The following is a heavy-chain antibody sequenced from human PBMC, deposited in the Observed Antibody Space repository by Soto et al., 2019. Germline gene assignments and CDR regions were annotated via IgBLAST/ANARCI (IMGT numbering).Heavy chain of an antibody. CDR1: GFTFSSYA. D-gene: IGHD1-26*01. CDR2: NSGSGGST. CDR3: ARRGSGSYYDY. J-gene: IGHJ4*02. V-gene: IGHV3-23*01. Sequence: EVQLLESGGGLVQPGGSLRLSCAASGFTFSSYAMRWVRQAPVKGLEWVSANSGSGGSTYYADSVKGRFTISRDNSKNTLYLQMNSLRAEDTVVYYCARRGSGSYYDYWGQGTLVTVSS.